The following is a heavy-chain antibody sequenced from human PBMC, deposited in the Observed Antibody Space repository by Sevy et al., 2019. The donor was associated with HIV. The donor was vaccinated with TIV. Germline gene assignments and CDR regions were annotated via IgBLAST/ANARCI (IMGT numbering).Heavy chain of an antibody. CDR2: IHPGDSDT. Sequence: GKSLKISCKGSGYSFTSYWIGWVRQMPGKGQEWMGIIHPGDSDTRYSPSFQGQVTISADKSISTAYLQWSSLKASDTAMYYCARRGAPGIAAAGTEGGAFDIWGQGTMVTVSS. J-gene: IGHJ3*02. V-gene: IGHV5-51*01. D-gene: IGHD6-13*01. CDR1: GYSFTSYW. CDR3: ARRGAPGIAAAGTEGGAFDI.